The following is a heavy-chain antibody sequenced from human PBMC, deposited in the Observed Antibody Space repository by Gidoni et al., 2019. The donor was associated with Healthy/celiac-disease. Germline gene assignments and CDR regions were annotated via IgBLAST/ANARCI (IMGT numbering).Heavy chain of an antibody. V-gene: IGHV3-48*03. CDR2: ISSSGSTI. CDR1: GFTFSSYE. CDR3: ARDKGEWFNGGDAFDI. J-gene: IGHJ3*02. D-gene: IGHD3-3*01. Sequence: EVQLVESGGGLVQPGGSLRLSCAASGFTFSSYEMNWVRQAPGKGLEWVSYISSSGSTIYYADSVKGRFTISRDNAKNSLYLQMNSLRAEDTAVYYCARDKGEWFNGGDAFDIWGQGTMVTVSS.